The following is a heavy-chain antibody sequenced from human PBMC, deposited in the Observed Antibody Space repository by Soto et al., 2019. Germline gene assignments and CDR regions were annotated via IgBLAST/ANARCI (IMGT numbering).Heavy chain of an antibody. V-gene: IGHV3-15*01. D-gene: IGHD2-15*01. CDR1: GFTFSNAW. CDR3: PTDLLLKWLN. J-gene: IGHJ4*02. Sequence: EEQLVESAGGLVKPGGSLRLCCAASGFTFSNAWMNWVRQAPGKGLEWVGRIKSKTDGGTTDYAAPVKGRFTISRDDSTNTLYLQINSLKTEDTAVDYCPTDLLLKWLNWGQGTLVTVSS. CDR2: IKSKTDGGTT.